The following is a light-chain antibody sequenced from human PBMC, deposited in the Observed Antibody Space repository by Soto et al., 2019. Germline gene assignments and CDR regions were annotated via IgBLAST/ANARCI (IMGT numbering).Light chain of an antibody. Sequence: EFVLTQSPAILSLSPGEGATLSCRASQSVGNYLAWYQQKPGQAPRLLIYDASNRATGIPARFSGSGYGTAFSLTIGSLEPEDFAVYYCHQRHNWLFIFGPGTKVYMK. CDR3: HQRHNWLFI. J-gene: IGKJ3*01. CDR1: QSVGNY. V-gene: IGKV3-11*01. CDR2: DAS.